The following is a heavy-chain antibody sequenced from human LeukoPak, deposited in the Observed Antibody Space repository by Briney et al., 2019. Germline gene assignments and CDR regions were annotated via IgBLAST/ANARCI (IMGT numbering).Heavy chain of an antibody. D-gene: IGHD3-22*01. J-gene: IGHJ3*02. CDR1: GFTFSSYA. CDR3: AKDSPISYYYDSSGYHRPDDAFDI. Sequence: PGGSLRLSCAASGFTFSSYAMSWVRQAPGKGLEWVSAISGSGGSTYYADSVKGRFTISRDNSKNTLYLQMNSLRAEDTAVYYCAKDSPISYYYDSSGYHRPDDAFDIWGQGTMVTVSS. V-gene: IGHV3-23*01. CDR2: ISGSGGST.